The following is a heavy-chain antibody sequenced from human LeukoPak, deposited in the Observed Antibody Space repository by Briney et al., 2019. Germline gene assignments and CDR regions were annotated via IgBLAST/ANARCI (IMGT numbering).Heavy chain of an antibody. Sequence: GESLKISCKGSGYSFSSYWIGWVRQMPRKGLEWMGIIYPGDSDTRYSPSFQGQVTISADKSINTAYLQWSSLKASDTAMYYCARLGIAAAGWFDPWGQGTLVTVSS. D-gene: IGHD6-13*01. CDR1: GYSFSSYW. V-gene: IGHV5-51*01. CDR2: IYPGDSDT. CDR3: ARLGIAAAGWFDP. J-gene: IGHJ5*02.